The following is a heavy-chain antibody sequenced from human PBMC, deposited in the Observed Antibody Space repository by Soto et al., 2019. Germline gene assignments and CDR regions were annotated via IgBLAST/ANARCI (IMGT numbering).Heavy chain of an antibody. D-gene: IGHD2-2*02. CDR2: FDPEDNEM. CDR1: GHILAELS. J-gene: IGHJ4*02. V-gene: IGHV1-24*01. Sequence: QVQLVQSGAEVKKPGASVRVSCKVSGHILAELSIHWVRQSSGKGLEWMGGFDPEDNEMIYAQKFQGRVTMTEDTSTNTAYMTLTSLRSEDTAVYSCWTRALLPGAIIPSRFASWGQGPLVTVSS. CDR3: WTRALLPGAIIPSRFAS.